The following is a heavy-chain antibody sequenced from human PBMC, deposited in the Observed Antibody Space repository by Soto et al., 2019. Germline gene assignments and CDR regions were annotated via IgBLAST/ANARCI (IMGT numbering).Heavy chain of an antibody. CDR3: AREHEYSFDY. CDR2: IRSSTI. J-gene: IGHJ4*02. Sequence: EVQVVESGGGLVQPGGSLRLSCAASGFIFSDYSMNWVRQAPGKGLEWVSYIRSSTINYADSVKGRFTISRDNAQNLLFLQMDSLTDEDTAVYYCAREHEYSFDYWGRGTLVAVSS. CDR1: GFIFSDYS. V-gene: IGHV3-48*02.